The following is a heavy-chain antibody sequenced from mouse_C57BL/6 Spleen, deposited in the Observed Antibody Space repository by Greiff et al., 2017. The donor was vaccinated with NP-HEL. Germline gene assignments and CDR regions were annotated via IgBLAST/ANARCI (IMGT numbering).Heavy chain of an antibody. CDR3: ARINDDDDVGWFAY. V-gene: IGHV8-8*01. CDR1: GFSLSTFGMG. J-gene: IGHJ3*01. D-gene: IGHD2-4*01. CDR2: IWWDDDK. Sequence: QVTLKESGPGILQPSQTLSLTCSFSGFSLSTFGMGVGWLRQPSGKGLEWLAHIWWDDDKYYNPALKSRLTISKATSKNQVFLKIANVDTADTATYYCARINDDDDVGWFAYWGQGTLVTVSA.